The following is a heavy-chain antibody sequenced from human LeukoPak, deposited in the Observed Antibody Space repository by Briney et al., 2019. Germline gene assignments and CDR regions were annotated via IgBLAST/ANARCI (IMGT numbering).Heavy chain of an antibody. CDR1: GFTLSSYW. CDR2: ISYDGSNK. V-gene: IGHV3-30*03. D-gene: IGHD6-19*01. CDR3: ARDSGGSLFDL. Sequence: SGGSLRLSCAASGFTLSSYWMHWVRQAPGKRLEWVALISYDGSNKYYGDSVKGRFTISRDNSKNTLSLEMSSLRGDDTALYYCARDSGGSLFDLWGQGTLVIVSS. J-gene: IGHJ4*02.